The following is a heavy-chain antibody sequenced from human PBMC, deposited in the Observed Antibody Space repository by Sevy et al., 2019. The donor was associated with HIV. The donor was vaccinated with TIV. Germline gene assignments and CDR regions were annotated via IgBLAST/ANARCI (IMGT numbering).Heavy chain of an antibody. V-gene: IGHV4-34*01. CDR2: INHSGST. CDR3: ARGRAFGGVIVIPIGYYFDY. D-gene: IGHD3-16*02. J-gene: IGHJ4*02. Sequence: SETLSLTCAVYGGSFSGYYWSWIRQPPGKGLEWNGEINHSGSTNYNPSLKSRVTISVDTSKNQFSLKLSSVTAADTAVYYCARGRAFGGVIVIPIGYYFDYWGQGTLVTVSS. CDR1: GGSFSGYY.